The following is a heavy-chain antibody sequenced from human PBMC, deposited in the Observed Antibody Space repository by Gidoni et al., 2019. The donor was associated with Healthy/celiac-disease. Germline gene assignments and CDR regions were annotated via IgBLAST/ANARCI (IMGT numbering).Heavy chain of an antibody. CDR3: QHYYDSSGYYFDY. D-gene: IGHD3-22*01. CDR1: GFPFSNAW. CDR2: IKSKTDGGTT. Sequence: EVQLVESGGGLVKPGGSLRLSCAASGFPFSNAWMSWVRQAPGKGLEWVGRIKSKTDGGTTDYAAPVKGRFTISRDDSKNTLYLQMNSLKTEDTAVYYCQHYYDSSGYYFDYWGQGTLVTVSS. V-gene: IGHV3-15*01. J-gene: IGHJ4*02.